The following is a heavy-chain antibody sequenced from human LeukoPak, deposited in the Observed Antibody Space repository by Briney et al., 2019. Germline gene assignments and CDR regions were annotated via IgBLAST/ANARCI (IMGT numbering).Heavy chain of an antibody. J-gene: IGHJ6*03. CDR3: AKMMGQRLYDYCMDV. D-gene: IGHD3-16*01. CDR2: MSGSGDGT. Sequence: GSLRLSCAASGFAFSNFAMSWVRQAPGKGLEWVSAMSGSGDGTYYADSVKGRFTITRDNSKNTLYLQMNSPRAEDTAVYYCAKMMGQRLYDYCMDVWGKGTTVTVSS. V-gene: IGHV3-23*01. CDR1: GFAFSNFA.